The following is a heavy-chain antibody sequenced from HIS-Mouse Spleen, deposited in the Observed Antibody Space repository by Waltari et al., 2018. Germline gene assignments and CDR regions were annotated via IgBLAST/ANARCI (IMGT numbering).Heavy chain of an antibody. Sequence: EVQLVESGGGLVQPGGSLRPSCAAFGVTVSSNYMSWVRQAPGKGLEWVSVIYSGGSTYYADSVKGRFTISRDNSKNTLYLQMNSLRAEDTAVYYCARYSSFDYWGQGTLVTVSS. D-gene: IGHD6-13*01. V-gene: IGHV3-66*01. CDR1: GVTVSSNY. CDR2: IYSGGST. J-gene: IGHJ4*02. CDR3: ARYSSFDY.